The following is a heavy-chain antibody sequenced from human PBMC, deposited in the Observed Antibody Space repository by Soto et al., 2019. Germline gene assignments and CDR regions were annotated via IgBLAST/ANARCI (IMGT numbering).Heavy chain of an antibody. V-gene: IGHV4-34*01. CDR3: ARGWGEGGSFRHYYYYMDV. D-gene: IGHD6-13*01. CDR2: INHSGST. J-gene: IGHJ6*03. CDR1: GGSLSGYY. Sequence: QVQLQQSGAGLLKPSETLSVTCAVYGGSLSGYYWSWIRQPPGKGLEWIGEINHSGSTNYNPSLKSRVTISVDTSKNQFSLKLSSVTAADTAVYYCARGWGEGGSFRHYYYYMDVWGKGTTVTVS.